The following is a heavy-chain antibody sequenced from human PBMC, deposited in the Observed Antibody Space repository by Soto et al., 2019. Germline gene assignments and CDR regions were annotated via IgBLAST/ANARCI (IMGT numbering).Heavy chain of an antibody. D-gene: IGHD3-9*01. CDR1: GGSVTGGSYY. CDR2: FYYSGTT. Sequence: SETLSLTCTVSGGSVTGGSYYWSWIRQSPAKGLEWIGYFYYSGTTNYNPSLKSRVTISADTSKNQVSLTVNSVAAADTAVYYCARTSHDRTGYYYFDYWGRGTLVTV. J-gene: IGHJ4*02. CDR3: ARTSHDRTGYYYFDY. V-gene: IGHV4-61*01.